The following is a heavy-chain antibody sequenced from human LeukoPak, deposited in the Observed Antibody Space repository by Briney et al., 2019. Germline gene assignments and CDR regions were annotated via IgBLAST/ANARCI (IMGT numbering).Heavy chain of an antibody. CDR3: ARGQEMGSGWYLGY. J-gene: IGHJ4*02. D-gene: IGHD6-19*01. CDR2: INPNSGGT. Sequence: GASVKVSCKASGYTFTRYYMHWVGQAPGQGGEGRGWINPNSGGTNYAQKFQGWVTMTRDTSISTAYMELSRLRSDDTAVYYCARGQEMGSGWYLGYWGQGTLVTVSS. V-gene: IGHV1-2*04. CDR1: GYTFTRYY.